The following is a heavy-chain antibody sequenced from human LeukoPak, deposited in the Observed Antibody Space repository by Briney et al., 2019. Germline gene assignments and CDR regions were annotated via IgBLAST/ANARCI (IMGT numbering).Heavy chain of an antibody. J-gene: IGHJ3*02. CDR3: LGSYGYADAFDI. CDR2: ISWDGGST. Sequence: PGGSLRLSCAASGFTFDDYPMHWSRKAPGKGLEWVSLISWDGGSTYYADSVKGRFTISRDNSKNSLYLQMNSLRTEDTALYYCLGSYGYADAFDIWGQGTMVTVSS. D-gene: IGHD5-18*01. CDR1: GFTFDDYP. V-gene: IGHV3-43*01.